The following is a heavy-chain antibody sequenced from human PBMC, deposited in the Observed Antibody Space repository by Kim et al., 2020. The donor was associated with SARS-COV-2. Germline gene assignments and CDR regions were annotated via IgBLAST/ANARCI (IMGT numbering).Heavy chain of an antibody. CDR1: GGSISSGGYS. D-gene: IGHD3-9*01. J-gene: IGHJ4*02. CDR2: IYHSGST. CDR3: ARVDWFQRVDY. Sequence: SETLSLTCAVSGGSISSGGYSWSWIRQPPGKGLEWIGYIYHSGSTYYNPSLKSRVTISVDRSKNQFSLKLSSVTAADTAVYYCARVDWFQRVDYWGQGTLVTVSS. V-gene: IGHV4-30-2*01.